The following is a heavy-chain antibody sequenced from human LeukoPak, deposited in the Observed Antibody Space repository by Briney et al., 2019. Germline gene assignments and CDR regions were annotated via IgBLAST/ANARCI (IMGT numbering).Heavy chain of an antibody. CDR2: IYTSGST. D-gene: IGHD5-18*01. J-gene: IGHJ4*02. V-gene: IGHV4-61*02. CDR1: GGSISSGSYY. CDR3: ASRGYRDY. Sequence: SETLSLTCTVSGGSISSGSYYWSWIRQPAGKGLEWIVRIYTSGSTNYNPSLKSRVTISVDTSKNQFSLKLSSVTAADTAVYYCASRGYRDYWGQGTLVTVSS.